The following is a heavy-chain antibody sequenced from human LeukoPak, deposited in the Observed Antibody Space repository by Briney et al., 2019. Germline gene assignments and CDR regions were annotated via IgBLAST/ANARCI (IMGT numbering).Heavy chain of an antibody. CDR1: GFTFSSYA. CDR3: ARHAFSNTRFEYYYYYMDV. V-gene: IGHV3-64*01. CDR2: ISSNGGST. J-gene: IGHJ6*03. D-gene: IGHD4-11*01. Sequence: PGGSLRLPCAASGFTFSSYAMHWVRQAPGKGLEYVSAISSNGGSTYYANSVKGRFTISRDNSKNTLYLQMGSLRAEDMAVYYCARHAFSNTRFEYYYYYMDVWGKGTTVTVSS.